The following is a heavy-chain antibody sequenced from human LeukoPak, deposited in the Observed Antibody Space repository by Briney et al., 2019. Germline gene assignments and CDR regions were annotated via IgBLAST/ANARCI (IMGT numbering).Heavy chain of an antibody. CDR2: IWYDGSNK. D-gene: IGHD3-22*01. CDR3: AKDRGDSSGYYRGRPWALDY. V-gene: IGHV3-33*06. J-gene: IGHJ4*02. Sequence: GRSLRLSCAASGFTFSSYGMHWVRQAPGKGLEWVAVIWYDGSNKYYADSVKGRFTISRDNSKNTLYLQMNSLRAEDTAVYYCAKDRGDSSGYYRGRPWALDYWGQGTLVTVSS. CDR1: GFTFSSYG.